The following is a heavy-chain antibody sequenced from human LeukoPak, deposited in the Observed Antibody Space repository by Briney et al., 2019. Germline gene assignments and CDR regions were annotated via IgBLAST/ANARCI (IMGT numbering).Heavy chain of an antibody. D-gene: IGHD5-18*01. V-gene: IGHV5-51*01. CDR3: ARQYNYGLLDR. CDR2: INPADSDT. CDR1: GYSFSGCW. Sequence: GESLKISCKASGYSFSGCWIGWVRQMPGKGLEWMVIINPADSDTRYNPSFQGQVTISVDKSINTAYLQWTSLRASDTAMYYCARQYNYGLLDRWGQGTLDTVSS. J-gene: IGHJ5*02.